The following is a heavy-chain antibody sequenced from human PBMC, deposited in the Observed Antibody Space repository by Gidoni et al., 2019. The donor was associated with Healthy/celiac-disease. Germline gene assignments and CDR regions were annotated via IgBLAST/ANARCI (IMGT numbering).Heavy chain of an antibody. D-gene: IGHD3-22*01. CDR2: IKQDGSEK. V-gene: IGHV3-7*03. CDR1: GFTFSRYW. CDR3: ARDLWYYDSSGAFDI. J-gene: IGHJ3*02. Sequence: EVQLVESGGGLVQPGGSLGRSCAASGFTFSRYWMSWVRQAPGKGLEWVANIKQDGSEKDYVDSVKGRFTISRDNAKNSLYLQMNSLRAEDTAVYYCARDLWYYDSSGAFDIWGQGTMVTVSS.